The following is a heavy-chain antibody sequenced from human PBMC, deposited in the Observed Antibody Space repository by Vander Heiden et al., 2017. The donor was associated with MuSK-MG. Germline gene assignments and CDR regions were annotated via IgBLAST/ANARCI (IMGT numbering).Heavy chain of an antibody. J-gene: IGHJ4*02. V-gene: IGHV1-8*02. CDR3: ARGNYYDSSGVDY. D-gene: IGHD3-22*01. CDR2: MNPNSGNT. CDR1: GYTFTSYD. Sequence: QVQLVQSGGEVKQPGASVTVSCKASGYTFTSYDVNGRRQTTVQAREWMGWMNPNSGNTSYAQKFQGRVTMTRNTSISTADMQLSSLRSEDTAVYYCARGNYYDSSGVDYWGQGTLVTVSS.